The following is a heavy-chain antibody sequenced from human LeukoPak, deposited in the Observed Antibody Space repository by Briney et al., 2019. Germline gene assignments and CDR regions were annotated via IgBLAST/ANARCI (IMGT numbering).Heavy chain of an antibody. D-gene: IGHD5-18*01. Sequence: SVKVSCKGSGGTFSSYAISWVGQAPGQGLEWMGRIIPIFGIANYAQKFQGRVTITADKSTSTAYMELSSLRSEDTAVYYCARIPDTGYYYGMDVWGQGTTVTVSS. CDR1: GGTFSSYA. CDR2: IIPIFGIA. CDR3: ARIPDTGYYYGMDV. V-gene: IGHV1-69*04. J-gene: IGHJ6*02.